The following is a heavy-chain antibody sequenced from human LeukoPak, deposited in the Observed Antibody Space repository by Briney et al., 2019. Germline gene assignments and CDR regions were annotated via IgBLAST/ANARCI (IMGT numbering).Heavy chain of an antibody. Sequence: GSSVKVSCKASGGTFSSYAISWVRQAPGQGLEWMGGIIPIFGTANYAQKFQGRGTITTDESTSTAYIGLSHLRTEDTAVYYCAWPNSSGWYYFDFWGQGTLVTVSS. V-gene: IGHV1-69*05. D-gene: IGHD6-19*01. CDR2: IIPIFGTA. CDR1: GGTFSSYA. CDR3: AWPNSSGWYYFDF. J-gene: IGHJ4*02.